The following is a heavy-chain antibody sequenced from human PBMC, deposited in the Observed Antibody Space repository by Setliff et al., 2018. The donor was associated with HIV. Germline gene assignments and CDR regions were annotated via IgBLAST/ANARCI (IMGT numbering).Heavy chain of an antibody. CDR1: GFTFDSYV. D-gene: IGHD3-10*01. CDR2: MSIHGNVI. V-gene: IGHV3-30*03. J-gene: IGHJ6*02. Sequence: PGGSLRLSCAATGFTFDSYVLHWVRQAPGKGLDWVAVMSIHGNVIIYADSVEGRFTISRDNSRNRLFLQMNSLRVEDTAVYYCARDYLYYNMYNGSPVYGMDVWGQGTTVTVSS. CDR3: ARDYLYYNMYNGSPVYGMDV.